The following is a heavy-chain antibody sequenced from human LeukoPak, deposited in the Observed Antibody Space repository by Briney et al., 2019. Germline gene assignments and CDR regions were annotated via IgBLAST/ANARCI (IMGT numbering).Heavy chain of an antibody. V-gene: IGHV3-11*04. CDR1: GFTFSDHY. D-gene: IGHD2-15*01. Sequence: GGSLRLSCAVSGFTFSDHYMGWIRQAPGKGLEWVSYISDNGRNIYYADSVKGRFTISRDNAKNSLYLQMNSLRAEDTAVYYCARDNFRKLGYCSGGSCYFSRALVVWGQGTLVTVSS. CDR2: ISDNGRNI. CDR3: ARDNFRKLGYCSGGSCYFSRALVV. J-gene: IGHJ4*02.